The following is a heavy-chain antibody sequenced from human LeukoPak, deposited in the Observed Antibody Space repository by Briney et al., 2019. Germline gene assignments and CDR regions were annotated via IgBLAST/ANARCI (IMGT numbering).Heavy chain of an antibody. Sequence: GGSLRLSCVASGFTFSSYGMHWVRQAPGKGQEWVAFIRYDGSNKYYADSVKGRFTISRDNSKNTLYLQMNSLRAEDTAVYYCAKDRRGDYYYYMDVWGKGTTVTVSS. V-gene: IGHV3-30*02. CDR2: IRYDGSNK. D-gene: IGHD4-17*01. J-gene: IGHJ6*03. CDR1: GFTFSSYG. CDR3: AKDRRGDYYYYMDV.